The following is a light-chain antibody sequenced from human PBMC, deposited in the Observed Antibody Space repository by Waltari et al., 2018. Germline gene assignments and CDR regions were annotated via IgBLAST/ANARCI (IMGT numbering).Light chain of an antibody. CDR3: SSYRKSSTAGGV. J-gene: IGLJ1*01. Sequence: QSALTQPAPVSGSPGQSITISCTGPSRDVGGYNYVSWYQQHPGKAPKLMIYDVTNRASGVSSRFTGSKSGNTASLTISGLQTDDEADYYCSSYRKSSTAGGVFGTGTKVTVL. CDR1: SRDVGGYNY. V-gene: IGLV2-14*03. CDR2: DVT.